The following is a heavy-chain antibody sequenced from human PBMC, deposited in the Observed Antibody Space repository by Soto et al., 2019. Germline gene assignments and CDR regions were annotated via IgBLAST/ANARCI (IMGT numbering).Heavy chain of an antibody. Sequence: GGSLRLSCAASGFTFSSYAMSWVRQAPGKGLEWVSAISGSGGSTYYADSVKGRFTISRDNSKNTLYLQMNSLRAEDTAVYYCAKTSGKYYYYGMDVWGQGTTVTVSS. CDR3: AKTSGKYYYYGMDV. J-gene: IGHJ6*02. D-gene: IGHD1-26*01. V-gene: IGHV3-23*01. CDR2: ISGSGGST. CDR1: GFTFSSYA.